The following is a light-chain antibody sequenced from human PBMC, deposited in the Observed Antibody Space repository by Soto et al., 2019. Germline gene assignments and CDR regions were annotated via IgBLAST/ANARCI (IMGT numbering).Light chain of an antibody. CDR3: SSYTSTLRVV. J-gene: IGLJ3*02. CDR1: SSDVGGYIY. CDR2: EVS. V-gene: IGLV2-14*01. Sequence: QSALTQPASVSGSPGQSITISWTGTSSDVGGYIYVSWYQQHPGKAPKLMIYEVSNRPSGVSNRFSGSKSGNTASLTISGLQAEDEADYYCSSYTSTLRVVFGGGTKLTVL.